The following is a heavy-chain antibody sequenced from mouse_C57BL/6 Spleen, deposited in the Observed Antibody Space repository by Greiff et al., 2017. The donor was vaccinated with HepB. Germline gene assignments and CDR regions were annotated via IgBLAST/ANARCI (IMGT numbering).Heavy chain of an antibody. CDR1: GYSITSGYY. CDR2: ISYDGSN. J-gene: IGHJ3*01. D-gene: IGHD1-1*01. CDR3: ARDKDYGSPWFAY. Sequence: EVQLQQSGPGLVKPSQSLSLTCSVTGYSITSGYYWNWIRQFPGNKLEWMGYISYDGSNNYNPSLKNRISITRDTSKNQFFLKLNSVTTEDTATYYCARDKDYGSPWFAYWGQGTLVTVSA. V-gene: IGHV3-6*01.